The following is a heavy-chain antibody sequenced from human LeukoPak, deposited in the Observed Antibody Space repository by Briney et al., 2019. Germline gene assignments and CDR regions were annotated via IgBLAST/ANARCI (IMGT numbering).Heavy chain of an antibody. CDR3: AREGEDIVVVVAAYDY. Sequence: ASVKVSCKASGYTFTGYYMHWVRQAPGQGLEWMGWINPNSGGTNYAQKFQGRVTMTRDTSISTAYMELSRLRSDDTAVYYCAREGEDIVVVVAAYDYWGQGTLVTVSS. CDR2: INPNSGGT. D-gene: IGHD2-15*01. J-gene: IGHJ4*02. CDR1: GYTFTGYY. V-gene: IGHV1-2*02.